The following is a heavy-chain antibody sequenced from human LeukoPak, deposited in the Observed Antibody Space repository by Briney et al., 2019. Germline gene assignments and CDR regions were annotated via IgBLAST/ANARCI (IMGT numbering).Heavy chain of an antibody. V-gene: IGHV1-69*05. D-gene: IGHD3-22*01. J-gene: IGHJ4*02. CDR3: ARGDYYDSSGYYLDY. CDR2: IIPIFGTA. Sequence: ASVKVSCKASGGTFSSYAINWVRQVPGQGLEWMGGIIPIFGTANYAQTFQGRVTVTTDESTRTAYMELSSLRSEDTAVYYCARGDYYDSSGYYLDYWGQGTLVTVSS. CDR1: GGTFSSYA.